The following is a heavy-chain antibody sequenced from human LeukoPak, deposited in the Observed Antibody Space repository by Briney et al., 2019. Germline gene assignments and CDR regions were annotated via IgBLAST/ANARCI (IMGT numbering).Heavy chain of an antibody. CDR1: GFTFSSYS. V-gene: IGHV3-21*01. D-gene: IGHD2-2*01. CDR2: ISSSSSYI. Sequence: GGSLRLSCAASGFTFSSYSMNWVRQAPGKGLEWVSSISSSSSYIYYADSVKGRFTISRDNAKNSLYLQMNSLRAEDTAVYYCARDPIHCRSTSCHYYYYMDVWGKGTTVTVSS. J-gene: IGHJ6*03. CDR3: ARDPIHCRSTSCHYYYYMDV.